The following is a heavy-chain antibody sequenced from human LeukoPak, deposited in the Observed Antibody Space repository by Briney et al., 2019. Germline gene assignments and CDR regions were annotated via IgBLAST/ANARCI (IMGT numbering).Heavy chain of an antibody. J-gene: IGHJ4*02. D-gene: IGHD6-6*01. CDR2: INHSGGT. CDR3: AGGQLVVVY. CDR1: GGSLSGYY. Sequence: SETLSLTCAVYGGSLSGYYWSWIRQPAGKGLEWIGEINHSGGTDYNPSLKSRVTISVDTSKNQFSLKLSSVTAADTAVYYCAGGQLVVVYWGQGTLVTVSS. V-gene: IGHV4-34*01.